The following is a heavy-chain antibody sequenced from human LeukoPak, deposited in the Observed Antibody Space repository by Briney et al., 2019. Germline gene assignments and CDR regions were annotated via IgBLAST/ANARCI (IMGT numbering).Heavy chain of an antibody. Sequence: ASVNVSCKVSGYTLTELSMHWLRPARGKGLEGMGGFDPEDGETIYAQKFQGRVTMTEDTSTDTAYMELSSLRSEDTAVYYCATLSMVRGVMYFDYWGQGTLVTVSS. J-gene: IGHJ4*02. CDR1: GYTLTELS. CDR3: ATLSMVRGVMYFDY. CDR2: FDPEDGET. D-gene: IGHD3-10*01. V-gene: IGHV1-24*01.